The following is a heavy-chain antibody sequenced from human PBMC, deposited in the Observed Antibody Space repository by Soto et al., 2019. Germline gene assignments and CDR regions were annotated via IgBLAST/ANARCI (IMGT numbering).Heavy chain of an antibody. Sequence: PGESLKISCKGSGYRFISYWIGWVRQMPGKGLEWMGIIYPGDSDTRYSPSFQGQVTISADKSISTAYLQWSSLKASGTAMYYCARTRRDGYNFDAFGIWGQGTMVTVSS. CDR1: GYRFISYW. V-gene: IGHV5-51*01. CDR3: ARTRRDGYNFDAFGI. D-gene: IGHD5-12*01. J-gene: IGHJ3*02. CDR2: IYPGDSDT.